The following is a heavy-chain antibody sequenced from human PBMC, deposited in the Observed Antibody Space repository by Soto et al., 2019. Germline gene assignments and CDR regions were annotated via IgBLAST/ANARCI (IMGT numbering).Heavy chain of an antibody. CDR1: GFTFSSYS. CDR2: ISSSSSYI. D-gene: IGHD6-6*01. Sequence: EVQLVESGGGLVKPGGSLRLSCAASGFTFSSYSMNWVRQAPGKGLECVASISSSSSYIYYADSVKGRFTISRDNAKNSLYLQMNSLRAEDTAVYYCARVYSSSYDYWGQGTLVTVSS. V-gene: IGHV3-21*01. J-gene: IGHJ4*02. CDR3: ARVYSSSYDY.